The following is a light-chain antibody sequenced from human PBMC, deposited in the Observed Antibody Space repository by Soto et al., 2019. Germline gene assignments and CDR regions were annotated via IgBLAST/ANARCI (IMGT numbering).Light chain of an antibody. CDR3: CSYAGGYTYL. V-gene: IGLV2-11*01. Sequence: QSVLTQPRSVSGSPGQSVTISCTGTGNDVGAYIYVSWYQQHPGRPPKLLIYGVVRWPSGVPDRFSGSKSGNTASLTISGLQAEDEADYFCCSYAGGYTYLFGTGTKVTVL. CDR1: GNDVGAYIY. CDR2: GVV. J-gene: IGLJ1*01.